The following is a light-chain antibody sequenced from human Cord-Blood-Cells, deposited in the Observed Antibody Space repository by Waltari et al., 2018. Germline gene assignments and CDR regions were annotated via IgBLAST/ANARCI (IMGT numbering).Light chain of an antibody. CDR3: QQYGSSPMYT. CDR2: GAS. Sequence: EIVLTQSPGTLSLSPGERATLSCRASQSVSSSYLAWYQQKPGQAPRLLIYGASSRATGIPDRFSVSGSGTDFTLTISRLEPEDFAVYDCQQYGSSPMYTFGQGTKLEIK. CDR1: QSVSSSY. V-gene: IGKV3-20*01. J-gene: IGKJ2*01.